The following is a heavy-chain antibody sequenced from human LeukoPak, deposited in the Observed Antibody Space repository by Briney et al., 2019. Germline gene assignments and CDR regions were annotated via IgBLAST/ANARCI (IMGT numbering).Heavy chain of an antibody. CDR1: GYTYTSYD. CDR3: ARGPPNWGYDY. CDR2: MNPNSGNT. Sequence: ASVKVSCKASGYTYTSYDINWVRQATGQGLEWMGWMNPNSGNTGYAQKFQGRVTMTRNTSISTAYMELSSLRSDDTAVYYCARGPPNWGYDYWGPGTLVTVSS. V-gene: IGHV1-8*01. D-gene: IGHD7-27*01. J-gene: IGHJ4*02.